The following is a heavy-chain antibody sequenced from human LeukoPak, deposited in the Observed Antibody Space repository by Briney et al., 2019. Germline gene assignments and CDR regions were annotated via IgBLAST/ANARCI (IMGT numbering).Heavy chain of an antibody. CDR1: GFTFSSYW. CDR3: ARDPGVVAFHYFDY. V-gene: IGHV3-33*08. CDR2: IWYDGSNK. J-gene: IGHJ4*02. D-gene: IGHD3-3*01. Sequence: GGSLRLSCAASGFTFSSYWMSWARQAPGKGLEWVAVIWYDGSNKYYADSVKGRFTISRDNSKNTLYLQMNSLRAEDTALYYCARDPGVVAFHYFDYWGQGTLVTVSS.